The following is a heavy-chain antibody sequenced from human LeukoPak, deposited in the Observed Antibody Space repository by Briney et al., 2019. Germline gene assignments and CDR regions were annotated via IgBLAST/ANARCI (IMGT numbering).Heavy chain of an antibody. CDR1: GFTFSSQG. Sequence: WGSLRLSRAASGFTFSSQGMHWVRQAPGKGLEWVAVISYDGSNNYYADSVKGRFTISRDNSKNTLYLQMNSLRAEDTAVYYCARDLRVGARFDYWGQGTLVTVSS. V-gene: IGHV3-30*03. J-gene: IGHJ4*02. CDR3: ARDLRVGARFDY. CDR2: ISYDGSNN. D-gene: IGHD1-26*01.